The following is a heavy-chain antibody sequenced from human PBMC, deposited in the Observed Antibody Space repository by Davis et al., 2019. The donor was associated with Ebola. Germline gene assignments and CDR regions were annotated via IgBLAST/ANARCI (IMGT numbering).Heavy chain of an antibody. J-gene: IGHJ6*02. CDR3: ARGGTGTTWYYYGMDV. Sequence: ASVKVSCKASGYTFTSYAISWVRQAPGQGLEWMGWISAYNGNTNYAQKLQGRVTMTTDTSTSTAYMELRSLRSDDTAVYYCARGGTGTTWYYYGMDVWGQGTTVTVSS. CDR1: GYTFTSYA. D-gene: IGHD1-7*01. V-gene: IGHV1-18*01. CDR2: ISAYNGNT.